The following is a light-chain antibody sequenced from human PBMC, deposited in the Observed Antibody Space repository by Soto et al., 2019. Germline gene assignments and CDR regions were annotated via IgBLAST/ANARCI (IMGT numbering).Light chain of an antibody. V-gene: IGLV2-14*01. Sequence: QSALTQPASVSGSPGQSITISCTGTSSDIGTYNYVSWYQHHPGKVPKLMIYDVSNRPSGVSNRFSGSMSGNTASLTISGLQAEDEADYYCSSYSSSSTLLLFGGGTKLTVL. CDR1: SSDIGTYNY. CDR2: DVS. CDR3: SSYSSSSTLLL. J-gene: IGLJ2*01.